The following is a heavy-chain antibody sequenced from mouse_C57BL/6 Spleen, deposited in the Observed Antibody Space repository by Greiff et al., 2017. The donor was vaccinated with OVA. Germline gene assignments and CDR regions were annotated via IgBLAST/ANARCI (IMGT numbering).Heavy chain of an antibody. J-gene: IGHJ2*01. Sequence: DVHLVESGGDLVKPGGSLKLSCAASGFTFSSYGMSWVRQTPDKRLEWVATISSGGSYTYYPDSVKGRFTISRDNAKNTLYLQMSSLKSEDTAMYYCARHPYYDYWGQGTTLTVSS. CDR3: ARHPYYDY. D-gene: IGHD1-1*01. V-gene: IGHV5-6*01. CDR1: GFTFSSYG. CDR2: ISSGGSYT.